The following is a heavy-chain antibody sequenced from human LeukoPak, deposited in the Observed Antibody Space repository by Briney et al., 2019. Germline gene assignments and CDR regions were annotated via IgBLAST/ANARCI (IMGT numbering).Heavy chain of an antibody. V-gene: IGHV3-53*01. CDR2: IYSGGST. CDR1: GFTVSSNY. Sequence: GGSLRLSCAASGFTVSSNYMSWVRQAPGKGLEWVSVIYSGGSTYYADSVKGRFTISRDNSKSTLYLQMNSLRAEDTAVYYCARGIYDSSGYLQYYFDYWGQGTLVTVSS. D-gene: IGHD3-22*01. CDR3: ARGIYDSSGYLQYYFDY. J-gene: IGHJ4*02.